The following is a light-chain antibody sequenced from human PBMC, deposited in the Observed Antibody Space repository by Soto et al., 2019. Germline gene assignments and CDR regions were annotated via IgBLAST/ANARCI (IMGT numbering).Light chain of an antibody. CDR1: QSISSW. Sequence: DIQMTQSPSTLSASVGDRVTITCRASQSISSWLAWYQQKPGKAPKLLIYDASSLESGVASRFSGSGSGTHFTLTISSLEPEDFVVYYCQQRSSWPLITSGQGTRLEIK. V-gene: IGKV1-5*01. CDR3: QQRSSWPLIT. J-gene: IGKJ5*01. CDR2: DAS.